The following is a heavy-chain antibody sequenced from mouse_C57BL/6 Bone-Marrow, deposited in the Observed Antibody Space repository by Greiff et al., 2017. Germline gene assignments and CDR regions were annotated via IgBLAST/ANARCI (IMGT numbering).Heavy chain of an antibody. CDR3: TEGPDY. V-gene: IGHV6-3*01. CDR1: GFTFSNYC. Sequence: EVKVEESGGGLVQPGGSMKLSCVASGFTFSNYCMNWVRQSPEKGLEWVAQIRLKSDNYATHYAEAVKGRFTISRDDSKSSVYLQMNNLGAEDTGIYYCTEGPDYWGQGTTLTVSS. J-gene: IGHJ2*01. CDR2: IRLKSDNYAT.